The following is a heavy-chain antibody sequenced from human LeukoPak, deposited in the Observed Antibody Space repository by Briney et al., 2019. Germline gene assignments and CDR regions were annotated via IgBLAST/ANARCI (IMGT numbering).Heavy chain of an antibody. CDR2: INADDGNT. J-gene: IGHJ6*02. CDR1: GYIFTTYA. D-gene: IGHD1-26*01. Sequence: GASVKVSCKTSGYIFTTYAIHWVRQAPGRGLEWMGLINADDGNTRYSQRFQGRVTITRDTSANTAYMELSSLRFEDTAVYYRARLLGGQDLYGMDVWGQGTTVTVSS. V-gene: IGHV1-3*01. CDR3: ARLLGGQDLYGMDV.